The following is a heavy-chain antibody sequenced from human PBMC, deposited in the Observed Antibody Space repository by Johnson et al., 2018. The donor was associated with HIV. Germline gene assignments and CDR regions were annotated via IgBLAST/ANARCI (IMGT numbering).Heavy chain of an antibody. CDR3: AREPELELQFSHAFDF. CDR1: GFTFDDYA. V-gene: IGHV3-20*04. J-gene: IGHJ3*01. CDR2: INWNGART. Sequence: VQLVESEGGVERPGGSLRLSCAASGFTFDDYAMSWVRQAPGKGLEWVSGINWNGARTGYADSVKGRFTISRDNAKNSLYLHMNSLRAEDTALYYCAREPELELQFSHAFDFWGQGTMVSVSS. D-gene: IGHD1-7*01.